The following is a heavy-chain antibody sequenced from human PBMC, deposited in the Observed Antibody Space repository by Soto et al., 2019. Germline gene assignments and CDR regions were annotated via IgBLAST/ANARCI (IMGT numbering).Heavy chain of an antibody. Sequence: GASVKASCKASGDTITSYDINWVRQATGQGLEWMGWMNPNSGNTGYAQKFQGRVTMTRNTSISTAYMELSSLRSEDTAVYYCARESQWLIDYWGQGTPVTAPQ. J-gene: IGHJ4*02. V-gene: IGHV1-8*01. D-gene: IGHD6-19*01. CDR2: MNPNSGNT. CDR3: ARESQWLIDY. CDR1: GDTITSYD.